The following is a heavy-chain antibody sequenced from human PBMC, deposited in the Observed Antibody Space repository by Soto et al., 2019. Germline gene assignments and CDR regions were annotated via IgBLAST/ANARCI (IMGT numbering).Heavy chain of an antibody. CDR2: IIPIFGTA. CDR3: ARVPPPAASPDYYYYGMDV. J-gene: IGHJ6*02. V-gene: IGHV1-69*13. D-gene: IGHD2-2*01. Sequence: ASVKVSCKASGGTFSSYAISWVRQAPGQGLEWMGGIIPIFGTANYAQKFQGRVTITADESTSTAYMELSSLRSEDTAVYYCARVPPPAASPDYYYYGMDVWGQGTTVTVSS. CDR1: GGTFSSYA.